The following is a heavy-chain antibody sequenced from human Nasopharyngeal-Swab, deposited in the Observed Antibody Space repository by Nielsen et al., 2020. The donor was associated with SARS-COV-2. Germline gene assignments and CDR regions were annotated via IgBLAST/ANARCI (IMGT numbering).Heavy chain of an antibody. CDR2: MNPNSGNT. Sequence: ASVKVSCKASGYTFTSYDINWVRQATGQGLEWMGWMNPNSGNTGYAQKFQGRVTMTRNTSISTAYMELSSLRAEDTAVYYCAKPRWSSSWYYFDYWGQGTLVTVSS. D-gene: IGHD6-13*01. CDR1: GYTFTSYD. J-gene: IGHJ4*02. V-gene: IGHV1-8*01. CDR3: AKPRWSSSWYYFDY.